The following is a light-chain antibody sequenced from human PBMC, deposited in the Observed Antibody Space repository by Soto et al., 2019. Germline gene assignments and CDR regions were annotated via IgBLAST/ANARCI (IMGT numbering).Light chain of an antibody. J-gene: IGKJ4*01. CDR2: AAS. CDR3: QQIYSTPLT. Sequence: DIQMTQSPSSLSASVGDRVTITYRASQSISSYLNWYQQKPGKAPKLLIYAASSLQSGVPSRFSGSGSGIDFTLTISSLQPEDFATYYCQQIYSTPLTFGGGTKVEIK. CDR1: QSISSY. V-gene: IGKV1-39*01.